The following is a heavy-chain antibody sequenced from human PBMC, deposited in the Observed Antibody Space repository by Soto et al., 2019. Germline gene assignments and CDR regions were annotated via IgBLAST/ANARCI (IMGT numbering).Heavy chain of an antibody. D-gene: IGHD3-3*01. V-gene: IGHV3-30*18. Sequence: QVQLVESGGGVVQPGRSLRLSCAASGFTFSSYGMHWVRQAPGKGLEWLAVISYDGSNKYYADSVKGRFTISRDNSKNTLYLQMNSLRAEDTAVYYCAKDQYYDFWSGYSNFDYWGQGTLVTVSS. CDR1: GFTFSSYG. CDR2: ISYDGSNK. J-gene: IGHJ4*02. CDR3: AKDQYYDFWSGYSNFDY.